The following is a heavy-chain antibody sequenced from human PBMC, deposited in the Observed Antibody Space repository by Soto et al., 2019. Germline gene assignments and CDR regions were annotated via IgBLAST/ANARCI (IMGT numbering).Heavy chain of an antibody. CDR2: IYYSGST. CDR1: GGSIISSIYY. J-gene: IGHJ5*02. D-gene: IGHD3-3*01. CDR3: ARHFAGLRFLEWLSGYNWFDP. Sequence: PSETLALTCTVSGGSIISSIYYWGWIRQPPGKGLEWIGSIYYSGSTYYNPSLKSRVTMSVDTSKNQFSLKLSSVTAADTAVYYCARHFAGLRFLEWLSGYNWFDPWGQGTLVTVSS. V-gene: IGHV4-39*01.